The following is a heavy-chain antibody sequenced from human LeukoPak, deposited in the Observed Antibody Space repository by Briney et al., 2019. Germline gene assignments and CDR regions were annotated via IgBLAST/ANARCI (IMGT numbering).Heavy chain of an antibody. CDR2: INPNSGGT. Sequence: ASVKVSCKASGYTFTGYYMHWVRQAPGQGLEWMGWINPNSGGTNYAQKFQGRVTMTRDTSISTAYMELSRLRSDDTAVYYCARDREYYDILTGYYRDWFDPWGQGTLVTVSS. CDR3: ARDREYYDILTGYYRDWFDP. V-gene: IGHV1-2*02. J-gene: IGHJ5*02. D-gene: IGHD3-9*01. CDR1: GYTFTGYY.